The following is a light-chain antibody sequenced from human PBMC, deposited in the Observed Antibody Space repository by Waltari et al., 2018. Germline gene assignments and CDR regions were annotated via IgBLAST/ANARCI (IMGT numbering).Light chain of an antibody. Sequence: QSALTQPASVSGSPGQSITIPCTGRSGDVGGSNYVSWYQQDPGSAPKLIIYDVNKRPSGVSYRFSGSKSGNTASLTISGLQGEDEADYYCFSYTASDAWLFGGGTKLTVL. CDR3: FSYTASDAWL. V-gene: IGLV2-14*01. CDR1: SGDVGGSNY. J-gene: IGLJ3*02. CDR2: DVN.